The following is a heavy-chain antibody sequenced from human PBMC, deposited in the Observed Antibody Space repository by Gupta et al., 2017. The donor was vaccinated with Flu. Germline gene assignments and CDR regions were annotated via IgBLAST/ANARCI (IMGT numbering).Heavy chain of an antibody. CDR2: IDSDGIT. V-gene: IGHV3-48*01. CDR3: VRGGSCTGGICSEWLDT. J-gene: IGHJ5*02. D-gene: IGHD2-8*02. Sequence: GKGLEWVSYIDSDGITYHADSVQGRFTVSRDSVKNSRYLQMNSLRAEDTAVYSCVRGGSCTGGICSEWLDTWGQGTLVTVSS.